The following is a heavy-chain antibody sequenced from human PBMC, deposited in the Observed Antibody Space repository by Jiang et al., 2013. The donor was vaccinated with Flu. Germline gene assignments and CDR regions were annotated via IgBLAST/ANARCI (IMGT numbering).Heavy chain of an antibody. V-gene: IGHV4-59*02. D-gene: IGHD6-13*01. J-gene: IGHJ4*02. Sequence: LVKPSETLSLTCSVSGDSVRPYYWSWIRQSPGKGLEWVGNIYYSGITTYNSSLKSRLSLSVDTSNNQFYLELRSVTAADTAVYFCARGGAASWSLSFDYWGRGTQVTVST. CDR2: IYYSGIT. CDR1: GDSVRPYY. CDR3: ARGGAASWSLSFDY.